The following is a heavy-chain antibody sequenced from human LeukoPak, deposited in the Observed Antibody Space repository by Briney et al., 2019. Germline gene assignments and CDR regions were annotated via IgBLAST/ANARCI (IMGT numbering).Heavy chain of an antibody. V-gene: IGHV3-49*04. CDR1: GFTFGDYA. Sequence: GGSLRLSCTASGFTFGDYAMSWVRQAPGKGLEWVGFIRSKAYGGTTEYAASVKGRFTISRDDSKSIAYLQMNSLKTEDTAVYYCTSDYYDEMYYFDHWGQGTLVTVSS. D-gene: IGHD3-22*01. CDR3: TSDYYDEMYYFDH. CDR2: IRSKAYGGTT. J-gene: IGHJ4*02.